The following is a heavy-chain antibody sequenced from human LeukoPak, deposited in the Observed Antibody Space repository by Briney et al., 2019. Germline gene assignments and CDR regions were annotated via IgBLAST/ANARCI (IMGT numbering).Heavy chain of an antibody. CDR1: GFTFTSYA. J-gene: IGHJ1*01. V-gene: IGHV3-23*01. CDR2: ITGSGGRT. Sequence: GGSLRLSCASSGFTFTSYAMSWVRQAPGKGLEWVSSITGSGGRTYYADSVKGRFTISRDKSKNTLYLQMNNLRAEDTAVYYCATGMDNYDSSGYYSYFQHWGQGTLVTVSS. D-gene: IGHD3-22*01. CDR3: ATGMDNYDSSGYYSYFQH.